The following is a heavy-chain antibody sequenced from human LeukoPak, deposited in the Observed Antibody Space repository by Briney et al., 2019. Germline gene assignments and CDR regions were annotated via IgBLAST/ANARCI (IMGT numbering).Heavy chain of an antibody. J-gene: IGHJ4*02. CDR1: GFTFGSYW. D-gene: IGHD1-20*01. V-gene: IGHV3-7*01. CDR2: VQQDGSEE. Sequence: GGSLRLSCTASGFTFGSYWMSWVRQAPGKGLEWVANVQQDGSEEYYVDSVKGRFTISRDNAKNSLYLQMNSLRAEDTAVYYCARDPSNVNWSPRPLKNFDYWGQGTLVTVSS. CDR3: ARDPSNVNWSPRPLKNFDY.